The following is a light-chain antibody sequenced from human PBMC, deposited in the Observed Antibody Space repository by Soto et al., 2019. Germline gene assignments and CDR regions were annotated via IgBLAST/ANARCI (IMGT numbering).Light chain of an antibody. J-gene: IGLJ3*02. Sequence: QAVVTQEPSFSVSPGRTVTLTCGLSSGSVSTSYYPSWYQQTPGQAPRTLIYSTNTRSSGVPDRFSGSILGNKAALTITGAQADDAADYYCSLYMGSGIWVFGGGTKLTVI. V-gene: IGLV8-61*01. CDR1: SGSVSTSYY. CDR3: SLYMGSGIWV. CDR2: STN.